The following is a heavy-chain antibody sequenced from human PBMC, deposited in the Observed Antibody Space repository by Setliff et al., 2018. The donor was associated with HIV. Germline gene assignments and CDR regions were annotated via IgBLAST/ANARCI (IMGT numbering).Heavy chain of an antibody. V-gene: IGHV4-34*01. CDR3: ARRGAYGYDYFDY. J-gene: IGHJ4*02. D-gene: IGHD5-12*01. CDR2: INHSGST. CDR1: GGSFSGFY. Sequence: SETLSLTCAVYGGSFSGFYWTWIRQPPGKGLVWIGQINHSGSTKYNPSLKSRVTISIDTSKNQFSLKLTSVTAADTAVYYCARRGAYGYDYFDYWGPGILVTVSS.